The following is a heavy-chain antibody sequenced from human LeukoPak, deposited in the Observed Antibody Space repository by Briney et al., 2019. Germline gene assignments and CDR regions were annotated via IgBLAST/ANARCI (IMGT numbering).Heavy chain of an antibody. V-gene: IGHV1-69*04. CDR3: AREAMPKAFDI. CDR2: IIPILGIA. Sequence: ASVKVSCKASGGTFSSYAISWVRQAPGQGLEWMGRIIPILGIANYAQKFQGRVTITADKSTSTAYMELSSLRSEDTAVYYCAREAMPKAFDIWGQGTMVTVSS. CDR1: GGTFSSYA. D-gene: IGHD2-2*01. J-gene: IGHJ3*02.